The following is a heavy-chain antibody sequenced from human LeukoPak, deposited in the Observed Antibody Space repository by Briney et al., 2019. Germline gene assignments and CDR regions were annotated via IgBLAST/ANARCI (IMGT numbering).Heavy chain of an antibody. D-gene: IGHD5-12*01. CDR1: GFPFSSYS. CDR2: ISSISSSYI. V-gene: IGHV3-21*01. J-gene: IGHJ6*03. CDR3: AREHSGYDFPGRDYYYMDV. Sequence: GGSLRLSCAASGFPFSSYSMNWVRQAPGKGLEWVSSISSISSSYIYYADSVKGRFTISRDNARNSLYLQMNSLRAEDTAVYYCAREHSGYDFPGRDYYYMDVWGKGTTVTVSS.